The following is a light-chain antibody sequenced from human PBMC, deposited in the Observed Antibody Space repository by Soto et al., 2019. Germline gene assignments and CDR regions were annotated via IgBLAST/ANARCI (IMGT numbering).Light chain of an antibody. CDR3: QTWGTGFQV. CDR2: LNSDGSH. Sequence: QLVLTQSPSASASLGASVKLTCTLSSENSNYVIAWHQQQPEKGPRYLMKLNSDGSHTKGDGIPDRFSGSSSGAERYLTISSLQSEDEADYYCQTWGTGFQVFGGGTKLTVL. CDR1: SENSNYV. V-gene: IGLV4-69*01. J-gene: IGLJ3*02.